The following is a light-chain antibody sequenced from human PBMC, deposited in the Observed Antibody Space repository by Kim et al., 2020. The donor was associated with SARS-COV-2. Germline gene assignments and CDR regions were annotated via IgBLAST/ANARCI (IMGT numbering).Light chain of an antibody. Sequence: APGKTARITCGGNSIASESVHCYQKKPGQAPVLVIYYDSDRPSGIPERFSGSNSWNTATLTIISVEAGDEADYYCQVWDSSSDHVVFGGGTQLTVL. CDR1: SIASES. V-gene: IGLV3-21*04. CDR2: YDS. J-gene: IGLJ2*01. CDR3: QVWDSSSDHVV.